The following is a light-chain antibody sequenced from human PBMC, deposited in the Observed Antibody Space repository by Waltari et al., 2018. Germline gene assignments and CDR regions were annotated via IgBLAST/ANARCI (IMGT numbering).Light chain of an antibody. CDR2: KES. Sequence: DIQMTQSPSTLPASVGDRVTVTCRASQSIDNWVAWYQQKLGKAPKLLIYKESSLQSGVPSRFSGSGSGTEFTLTISGLQPDDFATYYCQQYYSFQYTFGQGTKLEIK. V-gene: IGKV1-5*03. CDR1: QSIDNW. J-gene: IGKJ2*01. CDR3: QQYYSFQYT.